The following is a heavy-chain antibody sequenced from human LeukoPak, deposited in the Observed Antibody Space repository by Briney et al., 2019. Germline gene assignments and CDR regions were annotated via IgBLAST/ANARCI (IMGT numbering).Heavy chain of an antibody. J-gene: IGHJ4*02. CDR1: GFTFSDYY. D-gene: IGHD3-22*01. CDR2: ISDSGRTI. CDR3: ARDRLGDYDHSGYYDK. V-gene: IGHV3-11*01. Sequence: GGSLRLSCAASGFTFSDYYMSWIRQAPGKGLEWVSYISDSGRTIYYADSVKGRFTISRDNAKNSVYLRMNNLRAEDTAVYYCARDRLGDYDHSGYYDKWGQGTLFTVSS.